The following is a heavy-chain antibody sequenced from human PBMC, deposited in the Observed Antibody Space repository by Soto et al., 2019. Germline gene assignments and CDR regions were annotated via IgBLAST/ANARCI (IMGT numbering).Heavy chain of an antibody. J-gene: IGHJ4*02. Sequence: PGGSLRLSCAASGFTFSSYAMSWVRQAPGKGLEWVSAFSGSGSGTYYAESVKGRFTISRDNSKNTLYLQMNSLRAEDTAVYYCARDCSTTLCYCWGRGSLVIVSS. CDR3: ARDCSTTLCYC. V-gene: IGHV3-23*01. CDR2: FSGSGSGT. D-gene: IGHD2-2*01. CDR1: GFTFSSYA.